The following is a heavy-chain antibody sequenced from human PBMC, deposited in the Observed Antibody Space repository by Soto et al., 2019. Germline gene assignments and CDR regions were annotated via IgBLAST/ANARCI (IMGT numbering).Heavy chain of an antibody. D-gene: IGHD3-22*01. CDR2: VYYTGST. CDR1: GDSISTFY. V-gene: IGHV4-59*01. Sequence: LSLTCTVSGDSISTFYWGWMRQSPGKELEWIGYVYYTGSTNYNPSLKSRVTISVDGSKNQFSLKLTSANAADTAVYYCARGRTVRNYADDSSDYFYFFDYWGQGTQVTVSS. CDR3: ARGRTVRNYADDSSDYFYFFDY. J-gene: IGHJ4*02.